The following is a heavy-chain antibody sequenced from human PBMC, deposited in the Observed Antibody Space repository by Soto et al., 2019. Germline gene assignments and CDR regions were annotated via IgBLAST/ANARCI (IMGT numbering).Heavy chain of an antibody. J-gene: IGHJ6*02. D-gene: IGHD6-13*01. V-gene: IGHV4-39*01. CDR1: GGSISSSSYY. CDR2: IYYSGST. CDR3: ARRYSSSYPYYYYYGMDV. Sequence: QLQLQESGPGLVKPSETLSLTCTVSGGSISSSSYYWGWIRQPPGKGLEWIGSIYYSGSTYYNPSLKSRLTISVVTSKNQFSLKLSSVTAADTAVYYCARRYSSSYPYYYYYGMDVWGQGTTVTVSS.